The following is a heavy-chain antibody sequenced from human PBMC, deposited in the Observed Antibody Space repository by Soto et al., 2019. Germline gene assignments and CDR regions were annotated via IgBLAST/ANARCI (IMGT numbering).Heavy chain of an antibody. V-gene: IGHV1-69*02. J-gene: IGHJ4*02. CDR2: IIPILSIA. D-gene: IGHD4-17*01. CDR1: GGTFSSYT. CDR3: ARAHSYGDYGAEN. Sequence: QVQLVQSGAEVKKPGSSVKVSCKASGGTFSSYTISWVRQAPGQGLEWMGRIIPILSIANYAQQVQGSVTITEDKSTSTAYMELSSLRSEDTAVYYCARAHSYGDYGAENWGQGTLVTVSS.